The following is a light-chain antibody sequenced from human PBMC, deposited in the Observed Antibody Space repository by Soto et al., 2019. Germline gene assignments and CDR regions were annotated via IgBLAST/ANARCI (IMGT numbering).Light chain of an antibody. CDR2: GAS. CDR3: QQYNDWPPT. V-gene: IGKV3-15*01. Sequence: EIVLTQSPGTVSVSPGERATLSCRASQSVSSDLAWYQQKPGQAPRLLIYGASTRATGIPARFSGSGSGTEFTLTISSLQSEDFAVYYCQQYNDWPPTFGQGTRLEI. J-gene: IGKJ5*01. CDR1: QSVSSD.